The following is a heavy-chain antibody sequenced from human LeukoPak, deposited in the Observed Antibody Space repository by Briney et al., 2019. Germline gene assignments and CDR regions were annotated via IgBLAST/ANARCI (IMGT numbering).Heavy chain of an antibody. Sequence: GGSLRLSCAASGFNFMTYGMHWVRQAPGKGLEWVAFISYDGGKRFFGESVKGRFTIARDNSENTVSLQMNTLKTEDTAVYYCAKGLRWFGDFYFTFFDYWGQGILVTVSS. CDR3: AKGLRWFGDFYFTFFDY. CDR1: GFNFMTYG. CDR2: ISYDGGKR. D-gene: IGHD3-10*01. J-gene: IGHJ4*02. V-gene: IGHV3-30*18.